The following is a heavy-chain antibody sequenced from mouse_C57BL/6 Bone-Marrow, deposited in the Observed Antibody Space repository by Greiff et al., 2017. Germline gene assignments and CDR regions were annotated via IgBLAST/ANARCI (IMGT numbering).Heavy chain of an antibody. D-gene: IGHD2-4*01. J-gene: IGHJ3*01. V-gene: IGHV1-74*01. Sequence: QVQLQQPGAELVKPGASVKVSCKASGYTFTSYWMHWVKQRPGQGLEWIGRIYPSDSDTNYNQKFKGKATLTVDKSSSTAYMQLSSLTSEDSAVYYCAIEGYEYGPGAYWGQGTLVTVSA. CDR1: GYTFTSYW. CDR2: IYPSDSDT. CDR3: AIEGYEYGPGAY.